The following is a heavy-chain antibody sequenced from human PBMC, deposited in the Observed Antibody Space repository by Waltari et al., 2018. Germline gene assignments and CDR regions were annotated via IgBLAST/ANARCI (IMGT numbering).Heavy chain of an antibody. D-gene: IGHD6-19*01. CDR2: IIPIFGTS. J-gene: IGHJ4*02. CDR1: GDTFSRYA. V-gene: IGHV1-69*05. Sequence: QVHLVQSGAEVKKPGSSVKVSCKTSGDTFSRYAINWVRQAPGPGLDWMGGIIPIFGTSNDAQKFQGRVTITTDESTSTAYMELSSLRSEDTAVYYCARGPLSVAGSRGYLDYWGQGTLGTVSS. CDR3: ARGPLSVAGSRGYLDY.